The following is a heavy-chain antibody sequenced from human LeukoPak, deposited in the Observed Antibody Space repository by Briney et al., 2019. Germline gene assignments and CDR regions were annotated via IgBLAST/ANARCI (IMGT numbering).Heavy chain of an antibody. CDR2: INAGNGNT. CDR3: AREVDSSGYYNY. D-gene: IGHD3-22*01. V-gene: IGHV1-3*01. J-gene: IGHJ4*02. Sequence: ASVKVSCKASGYTFTSYAMHWVRQAPGQRLEWMGWINAGNGNTKYSQKFQGRVTITRDTSASTAYMELSSLRSEDTAVYYCAREVDSSGYYNYWGQGTLVTVSS. CDR1: GYTFTSYA.